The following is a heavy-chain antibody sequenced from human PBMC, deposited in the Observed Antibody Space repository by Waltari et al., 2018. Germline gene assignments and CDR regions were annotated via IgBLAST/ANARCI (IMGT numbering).Heavy chain of an antibody. CDR1: GFTLISSP. V-gene: IGHV3-30*04. CDR2: ISYDGSNK. CDR3: ARDGEMYCSSTSCYYFDH. J-gene: IGHJ4*02. Sequence: QGQLVESGGVVVQPGSSLRLSCAASGFTLISSPLHWVRPAPGKGLEWVAVISYDGSNKYHADSVKGRFTISRDNSKNTLYLQMNSLRTEDTAVYYCARDGEMYCSSTSCYYFDHWGQGTLVTVSS. D-gene: IGHD2-2*01.